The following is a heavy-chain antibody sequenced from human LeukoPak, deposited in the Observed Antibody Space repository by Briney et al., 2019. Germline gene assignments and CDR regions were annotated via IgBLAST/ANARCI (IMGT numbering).Heavy chain of an antibody. CDR1: GFTFSSYW. J-gene: IGHJ4*02. CDR3: ARSSDWIFDN. Sequence: GGSLRLSCGASGFTFSSYWMSWVRQAPGKGLEWVANIKQDGSEKYYVDSVKGRFTISRDNAKNSLYLQMNSLRAEDTAVYYCARSSDWIFDNWGQGTLVTVSS. D-gene: IGHD6-19*01. CDR2: IKQDGSEK. V-gene: IGHV3-7*04.